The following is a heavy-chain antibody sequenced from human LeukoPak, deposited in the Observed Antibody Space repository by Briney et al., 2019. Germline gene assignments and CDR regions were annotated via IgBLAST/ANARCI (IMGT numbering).Heavy chain of an antibody. V-gene: IGHV3-30-3*01. J-gene: IGHJ4*02. CDR3: AKEVGYDCSGLFDY. CDR2: ISYDGGNE. Sequence: GGSLRLSCAASGFTFSNYAMHWVRQAPGKGLEWVAVISYDGGNEYCADSVKGRFTFSRDNSKNTLYLQMNNLRVEDTAVYYCAKEVGYDCSGLFDYWGQGTLVTVSS. D-gene: IGHD3-22*01. CDR1: GFTFSNYA.